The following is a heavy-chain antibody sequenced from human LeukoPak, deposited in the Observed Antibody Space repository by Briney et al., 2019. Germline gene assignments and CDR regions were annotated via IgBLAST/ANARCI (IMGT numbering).Heavy chain of an antibody. D-gene: IGHD5-12*01. CDR2: IIPILGIA. J-gene: IGHJ4*02. V-gene: IGHV1-69*04. CDR1: GGTFCSYA. Sequence: SVKVSCKASGGTFCSYAISWVRQAPGQGLEWMGRIIPILGIANYAQKFQGRVTITADKSTSTAYMELSSLRSEDTAVYYCARDWSYSGYDWGQGTLVTVSS. CDR3: ARDWSYSGYD.